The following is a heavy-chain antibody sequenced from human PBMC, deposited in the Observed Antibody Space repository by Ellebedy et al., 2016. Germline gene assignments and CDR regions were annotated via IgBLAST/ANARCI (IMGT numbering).Heavy chain of an antibody. CDR2: IHPNSGDT. V-gene: IGHV1-2*04. D-gene: IGHD1-1*01. CDR3: ARAGLEPRSVDYYFYGLDV. CDR1: GYTFTDNY. J-gene: IGHJ6*02. Sequence: ASVKVSCKASGYTFTDNYIHWVRQAPGQGLEWMGWIHPNSGDTKYAQKFEGWVTMTRDTSISTVYLELSRSRSDDTAVYYCARAGLEPRSVDYYFYGLDVWGQGTAVTVSS.